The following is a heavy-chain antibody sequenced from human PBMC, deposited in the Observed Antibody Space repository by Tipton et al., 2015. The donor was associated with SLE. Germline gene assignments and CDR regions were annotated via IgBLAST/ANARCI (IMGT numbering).Heavy chain of an antibody. D-gene: IGHD2-15*01. Sequence: GSLRLSCAASGFTFVNYWMHWFRQAPGKGLVWVSRIDSDGRGTIYAASVKGRFTISRDDSKNTLYLQMNSLRAEDTALYYCAKGTLASCAGVRCYPFDSWGQGTLVTVSS. J-gene: IGHJ4*02. CDR2: IDSDGRGT. CDR3: AKGTLASCAGVRCYPFDS. CDR1: GFTFVNYW. V-gene: IGHV3-74*01.